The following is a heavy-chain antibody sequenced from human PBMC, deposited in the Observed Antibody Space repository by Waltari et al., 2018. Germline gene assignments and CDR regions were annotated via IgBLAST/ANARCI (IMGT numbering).Heavy chain of an antibody. CDR3: ARGVYSSSCPDY. D-gene: IGHD6-13*01. V-gene: IGHV1-3*01. J-gene: IGHJ4*02. Sequence: QVQLVESGGGVVQPGRSLRLSCAASGFTFSSYAMHWVRQAPGKGLEWVGWINAGNGNTKYSQKFQGRVTITRDTSASTAYMELSSLRSEDTAVYYCARGVYSSSCPDYWGQGTLVTVSS. CDR2: INAGNGNT. CDR1: GFTFSSYA.